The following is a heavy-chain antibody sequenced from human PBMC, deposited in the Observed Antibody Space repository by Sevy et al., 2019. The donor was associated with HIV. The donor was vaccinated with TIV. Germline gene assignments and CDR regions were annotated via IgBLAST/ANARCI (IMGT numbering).Heavy chain of an antibody. CDR1: GFTFANYS. Sequence: GGSLRLSCAASGFTFANYSMSWVRQAPGKGLEWVSTFSFGCGRINYADSVKGRFTISRDDSKNTLFLQMNSLRAEDTATYFCAREGGTQPHDYWGQGTLVTVSS. CDR2: FSFGCGRI. V-gene: IGHV3-23*01. D-gene: IGHD1-1*01. J-gene: IGHJ4*02. CDR3: AREGGTQPHDY.